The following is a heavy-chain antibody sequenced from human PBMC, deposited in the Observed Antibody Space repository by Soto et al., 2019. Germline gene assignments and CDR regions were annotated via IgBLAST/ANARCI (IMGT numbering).Heavy chain of an antibody. CDR2: INHSGST. Sequence: SETLCLTCAVYGGSFSGYYWSWIRQPPGKGLEWIGEINHSGSTNYNPSLKSRVTISVDTSKNQFSLKLTSVTAADAALYYCARDIRGYSRALDYWGQGTQVTVSS. V-gene: IGHV4-34*01. CDR3: ARDIRGYSRALDY. J-gene: IGHJ4*02. CDR1: GGSFSGYY. D-gene: IGHD5-12*01.